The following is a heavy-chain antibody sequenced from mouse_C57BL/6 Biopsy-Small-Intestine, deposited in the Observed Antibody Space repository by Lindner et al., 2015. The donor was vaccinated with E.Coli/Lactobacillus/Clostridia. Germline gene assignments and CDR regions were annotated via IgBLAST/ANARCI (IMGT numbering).Heavy chain of an antibody. D-gene: IGHD6-1*01. CDR3: TRAVAGQFDD. Sequence: YTFTGWFIHWVRQAPGRGLEWMGRISPYSGAANYAQNFQGRVTMTTDTSISTAYMEVSALSSDDAAVYYCTRAVAGQFDDWGQGTQVTVSS. CDR2: ISPYSGAA. V-gene: IGHV1-72*04. CDR1: YTFTGWF. J-gene: IGHJ4*01.